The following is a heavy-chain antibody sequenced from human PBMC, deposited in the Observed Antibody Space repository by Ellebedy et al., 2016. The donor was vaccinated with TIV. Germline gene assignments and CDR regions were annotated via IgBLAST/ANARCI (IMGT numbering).Heavy chain of an antibody. D-gene: IGHD7-27*01. V-gene: IGHV3-30*02. CDR3: AKDLGFAMDV. CDR1: GFTFSNYN. Sequence: GESLKISCAASGFTFSNYNIHWVRQAPGKGLEWVAIAHNDETYKYYADSVKGRFTVSRDNSENTAYQHMSSLRVEDTAVYYCAKDLGFAMDVWGQGTTVTVSS. J-gene: IGHJ6*02. CDR2: AHNDETYK.